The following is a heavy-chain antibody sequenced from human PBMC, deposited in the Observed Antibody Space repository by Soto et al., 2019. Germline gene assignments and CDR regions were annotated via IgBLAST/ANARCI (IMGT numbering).Heavy chain of an antibody. V-gene: IGHV3-30-3*01. CDR3: AREGGGYYDSSGYPPFFDY. CDR2: ISYDGSNK. Sequence: QVQLVESGGGVVQPGRSLRLSCAASGFTFSSYAMHWVRQAPGKGLEWVAVISYDGSNKYYADSVKGRFTISRGNSKNTLYLQMNSLRAEDTAVYYCAREGGGYYDSSGYPPFFDYWGQGTLVTVSS. CDR1: GFTFSSYA. D-gene: IGHD3-22*01. J-gene: IGHJ4*02.